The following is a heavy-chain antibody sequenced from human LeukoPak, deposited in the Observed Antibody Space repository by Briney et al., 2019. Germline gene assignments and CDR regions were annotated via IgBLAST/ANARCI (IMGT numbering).Heavy chain of an antibody. D-gene: IGHD6-19*01. CDR2: IYHSGST. Sequence: PSETLSLTCTVSGYSISSGYYWGWIRQPPGKGLEWIGSIYHSGSTYYNPSLKSRVTISVDTSKNQFSLKLSSVTAADTAVYYCADYYPSGWYVYWGQGTLVTVSS. CDR3: ADYYPSGWYVY. CDR1: GYSISSGYY. V-gene: IGHV4-38-2*02. J-gene: IGHJ4*02.